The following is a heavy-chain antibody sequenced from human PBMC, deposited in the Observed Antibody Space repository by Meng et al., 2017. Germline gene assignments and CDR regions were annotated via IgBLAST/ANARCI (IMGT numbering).Heavy chain of an antibody. CDR3: AKDPEPQIRHPSIFDY. V-gene: IGHV3-23*01. CDR2: ISGSGGST. Sequence: GGSLRLSCAASGFTFSSYAMSWVRQAPGKGLEWVSAISGSGGSTYYADSVKGRFTISRDNSKNTLYLQMNSLRAEDTAVYYCAKDPEPQIRHPSIFDYWGQGTRVTGSS. D-gene: IGHD2/OR15-2a*01. J-gene: IGHJ4*02. CDR1: GFTFSSYA.